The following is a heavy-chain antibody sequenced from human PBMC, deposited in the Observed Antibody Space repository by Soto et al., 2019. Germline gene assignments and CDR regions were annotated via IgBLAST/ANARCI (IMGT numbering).Heavy chain of an antibody. D-gene: IGHD6-19*01. CDR2: ISYDGSNK. CDR1: GFTFISYG. Sequence: GGSLRLACADPGFTFISYGMHWVRQAPGKGLEWVALISYDGSNKYYTDSVKGRFTISRDNSKNTLYLQMNSLRAEDTAVYYCAKTGSGWYFDYWGQGTLVTVSS. CDR3: AKTGSGWYFDY. V-gene: IGHV3-30*18. J-gene: IGHJ4*02.